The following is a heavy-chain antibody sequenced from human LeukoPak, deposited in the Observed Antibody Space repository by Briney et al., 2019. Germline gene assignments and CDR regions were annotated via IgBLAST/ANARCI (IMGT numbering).Heavy chain of an antibody. Sequence: SVKVSCKASGDTFSSYAITWVRQTPGQGLEWMGGIIPISGAANYAQKFQGRVTITADESTSTAYMELSSLRSEDTAVYFCARGGFTRPRAAHYYYYAMDVWGQGTTVTVSS. D-gene: IGHD3-10*01. CDR1: GDTFSSYA. CDR2: IIPISGAA. CDR3: ARGGFTRPRAAHYYYYAMDV. J-gene: IGHJ6*02. V-gene: IGHV1-69*13.